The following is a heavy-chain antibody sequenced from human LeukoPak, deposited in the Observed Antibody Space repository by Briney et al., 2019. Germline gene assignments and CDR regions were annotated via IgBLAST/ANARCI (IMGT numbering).Heavy chain of an antibody. CDR2: VREDGNEK. CDR1: EFTFNSYA. V-gene: IGHV3-7*05. CDR3: ARARYKYNDY. Sequence: GGSLRLSCAASEFTFNSYAMRWVRQAPGKGPEWVATVREDGNEKYYADSVKGRFTISRDNAENSLYLQMNSLRAEDTAMYYCARARYKYNDYWGQGTLVTVSS. D-gene: IGHD1-14*01. J-gene: IGHJ4*02.